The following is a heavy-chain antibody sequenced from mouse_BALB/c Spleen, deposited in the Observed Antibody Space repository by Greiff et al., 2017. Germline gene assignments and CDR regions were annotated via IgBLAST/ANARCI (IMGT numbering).Heavy chain of an antibody. D-gene: IGHD2-4*01. CDR2: IYPYNGGT. V-gene: IGHV1S29*02. CDR3: ARSYYDYDWYFDV. CDR1: GYTFTDYN. J-gene: IGHJ1*01. Sequence: EVQLHQSGPELVKPGASVKISCKASGYTFTDYNMHWVKQSHGKSLEWIGYIYPYNGGTGYNQKFKSKATLTVDNSSSTAYMELRSLTSEDSAVYYCARSYYDYDWYFDVWGAGTTVTVSS.